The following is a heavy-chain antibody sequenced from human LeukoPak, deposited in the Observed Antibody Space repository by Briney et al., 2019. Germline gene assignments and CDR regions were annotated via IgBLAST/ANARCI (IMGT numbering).Heavy chain of an antibody. D-gene: IGHD3-10*01. CDR3: ARARFGEEDYFDY. J-gene: IGHJ4*02. CDR2: INPSGGST. V-gene: IGHV1-46*01. Sequence: ASVKVSCKASGYTFTRYYIHWVRQAPGPGLEWMGIINPSGGSTSYAQKFQGRVTMTRDTSTSTVYMELSSLRSEDTAVYYCARARFGEEDYFDYWGQGTLVTVSS. CDR1: GYTFTRYY.